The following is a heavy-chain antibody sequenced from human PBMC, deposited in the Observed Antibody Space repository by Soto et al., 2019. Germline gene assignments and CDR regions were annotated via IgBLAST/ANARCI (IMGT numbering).Heavy chain of an antibody. CDR1: GYTLTELS. J-gene: IGHJ4*02. CDR3: ATVFGVGHPSDY. V-gene: IGHV1-24*01. CDR2: FDPEDGET. Sequence: ATVKVSCKVSGYTLTELSMHWVRQAPGKGLEWMGGFDPEDGETIYAQKFQGRVTMTEDTSTDTAYMELSSLRSEDTAVYYCATVFGVGHPSDYWGQGTLVTV. D-gene: IGHD3-3*01.